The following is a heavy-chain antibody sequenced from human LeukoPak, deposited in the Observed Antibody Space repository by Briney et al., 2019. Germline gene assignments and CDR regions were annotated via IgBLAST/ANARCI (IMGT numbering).Heavy chain of an antibody. CDR3: ASSYSSSWFYYYYGMDV. CDR1: GFTFSSYR. Sequence: GGSLRLSCAASGFTFSSYRMHWVRHTPGKGLVWVSRIKGDGSSTSYADSVKGRFTISRDNAKNSLYLQMNSLRAEDTAVYYCASSYSSSWFYYYYGMDVWGQGTTVTVSS. V-gene: IGHV3-74*01. J-gene: IGHJ6*02. D-gene: IGHD6-13*01. CDR2: IKGDGSST.